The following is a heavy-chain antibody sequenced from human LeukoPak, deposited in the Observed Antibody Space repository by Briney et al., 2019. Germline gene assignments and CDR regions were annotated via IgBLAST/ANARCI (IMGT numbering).Heavy chain of an antibody. CDR2: ISSSGSTI. CDR1: GFTFSSYA. Sequence: GGSLRLSCAASGFTFSSYAMSWVRQAPGKGLEWVSYISSSGSTIYYADSVKGRFTISRDNAKNSLYLQMNSLRAEDTAVYYCARDHRAIFDYWGQGTLVTVSS. D-gene: IGHD3-9*01. J-gene: IGHJ4*02. V-gene: IGHV3-48*04. CDR3: ARDHRAIFDY.